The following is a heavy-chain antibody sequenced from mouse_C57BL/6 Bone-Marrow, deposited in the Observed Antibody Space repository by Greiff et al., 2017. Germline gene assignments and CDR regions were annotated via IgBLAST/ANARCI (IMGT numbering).Heavy chain of an antibody. J-gene: IGHJ1*03. V-gene: IGHV5-17*01. Sequence: DVKLVESGGGLVKPGGSLKLSCAASGFTFSDYGMHWVRQAPEKGLEWVAYISSGSSTIYYADTVKGRFTISRDNAKNTLFLQMTSLRSEDTAMYYCGRPVGWYFDVWGTGTTVTVSS. CDR3: GRPVGWYFDV. CDR2: ISSGSSTI. CDR1: GFTFSDYG.